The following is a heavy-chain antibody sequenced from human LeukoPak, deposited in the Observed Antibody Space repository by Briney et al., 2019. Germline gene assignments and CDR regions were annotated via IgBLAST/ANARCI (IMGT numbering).Heavy chain of an antibody. CDR2: ISYDGSRK. Sequence: PGGSLRLSCAASGFTFSSYSMNWVRQAPGKGLEWVAVISYDGSRKYYAESVKGRFTISRDSSKDTPYLQMNSLRVEDTAMYYCARDHRFLEWLGKDFDIWGQGTLVTVSP. J-gene: IGHJ3*02. V-gene: IGHV3-30*03. CDR1: GFTFSSYS. CDR3: ARDHRFLEWLGKDFDI. D-gene: IGHD3-3*01.